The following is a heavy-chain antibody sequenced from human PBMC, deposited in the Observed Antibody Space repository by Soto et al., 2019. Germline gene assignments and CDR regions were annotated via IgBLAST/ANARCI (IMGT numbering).Heavy chain of an antibody. CDR1: GFTVGDYA. J-gene: IGHJ6*02. CDR3: TRSYKDDILTGYGLGYGMDV. V-gene: IGHV3-49*03. CDR2: IRSKAYGGTT. Sequence: GGSLRLSCTASGFTVGDYAMSWFRQAPGKGLEWVGFIRSKAYGGTTEYAASVEGRFTISRDDSKSIAYLQMNSLKTEDTAVYYCTRSYKDDILTGYGLGYGMDVWGQGTTVTV. D-gene: IGHD3-9*01.